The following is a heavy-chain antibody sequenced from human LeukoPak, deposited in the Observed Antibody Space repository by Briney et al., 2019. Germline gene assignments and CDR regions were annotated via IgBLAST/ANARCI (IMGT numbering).Heavy chain of an antibody. CDR1: GYTFTSYW. Sequence: GESLKISFKCSGYTFTSYWISWVPQMPGKGLEGMGKVDPSDSYTSYSPSFQGHVTISADKSISAAFLQWSSLKASDTAMYYCARHSHYDFWSGYLDYWGQGTLVTVSS. V-gene: IGHV5-10-1*01. D-gene: IGHD3-3*01. J-gene: IGHJ4*02. CDR3: ARHSHYDFWSGYLDY. CDR2: VDPSDSYT.